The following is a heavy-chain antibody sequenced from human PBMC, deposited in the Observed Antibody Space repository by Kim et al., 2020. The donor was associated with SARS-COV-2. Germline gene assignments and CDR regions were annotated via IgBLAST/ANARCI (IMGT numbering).Heavy chain of an antibody. D-gene: IGHD1-1*01. CDR1: GYTFTGNY. Sequence: ASVKVSCQASGYTFTGNYIHWVRQAPGQGLEWMGRINPNSGGTSYAQKFHGRVAMTRDTSISTAYMELSSLRSDDTAVYYCATVALAGLEPSWGQGTLVT. J-gene: IGHJ5*02. V-gene: IGHV1-2*06. CDR3: ATVALAGLEPS. CDR2: INPNSGGT.